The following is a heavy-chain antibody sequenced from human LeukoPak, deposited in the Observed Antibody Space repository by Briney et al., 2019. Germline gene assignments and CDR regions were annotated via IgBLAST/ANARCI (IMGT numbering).Heavy chain of an antibody. Sequence: GGSLRLSCAASGFDVGRNYMTWVRQAPGKGLEWVSFIYSGGATYYADSVRGRFTISRDTSKNTLSLQMNSLRAEDTAVYYCASLSLGHYWGQGTLVTVSS. CDR1: GFDVGRNY. J-gene: IGHJ4*02. V-gene: IGHV3-53*01. CDR2: IYSGGAT. CDR3: ASLSLGHY. D-gene: IGHD6-6*01.